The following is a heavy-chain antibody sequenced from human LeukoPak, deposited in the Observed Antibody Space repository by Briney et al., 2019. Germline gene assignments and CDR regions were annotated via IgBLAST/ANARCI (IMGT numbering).Heavy chain of an antibody. J-gene: IGHJ5*02. CDR1: GYTFTSYG. D-gene: IGHD2-15*01. V-gene: IGHV1-18*01. CDR3: ARGRYCSGGSCYTYNWFDP. Sequence: GASVKVSCKASGYTFTSYGISWVRQSPGQGLEWIGWISAYNGNTNYAQKLQGRVTMTTDTSTSTAYMELRSLRSDDTAVYYCARGRYCSGGSCYTYNWFDPWGQGTLVTVSS. CDR2: ISAYNGNT.